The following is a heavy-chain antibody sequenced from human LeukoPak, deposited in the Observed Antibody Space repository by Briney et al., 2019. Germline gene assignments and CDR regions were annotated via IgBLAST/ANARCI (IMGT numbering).Heavy chain of an antibody. CDR3: ARSYFHESSDYYFPTDY. CDR1: GYTFTSYY. V-gene: IGHV1-46*01. J-gene: IGHJ4*02. Sequence: ASVKVPCKASGYTFTSYYMHWVRQAPGQGLEWMGIINPSDGNTTYAQKFQGRVTMTRDTSTSTVYMEMSSLRSEDTAVYYCARSYFHESSDYYFPTDYWGQGTRVTVSS. CDR2: INPSDGNT. D-gene: IGHD3-22*01.